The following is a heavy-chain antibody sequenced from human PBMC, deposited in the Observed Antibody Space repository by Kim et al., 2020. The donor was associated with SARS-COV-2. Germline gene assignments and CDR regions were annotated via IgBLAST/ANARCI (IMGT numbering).Heavy chain of an antibody. J-gene: IGHJ5*02. D-gene: IGHD3-3*01. Sequence: SETLSLSCDVYGGSLSGYYWTWVRQPPGKALEWIGEITQTGVTNYNPSLKSRVHMSVDASNNRFFLNLGSVTAADTGVYYCARWVGWSGYTDYFDPWGQGTPVTVSS. CDR2: ITQTGVT. CDR3: ARWVGWSGYTDYFDP. V-gene: IGHV4-34*01. CDR1: GGSLSGYY.